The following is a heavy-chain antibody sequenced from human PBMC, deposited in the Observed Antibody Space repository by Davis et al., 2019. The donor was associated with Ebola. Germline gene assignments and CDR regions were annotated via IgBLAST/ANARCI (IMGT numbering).Heavy chain of an antibody. D-gene: IGHD3-10*01. CDR3: ARSNYGSGSYDS. V-gene: IGHV4-34*01. Sequence: MPSETLSLTCAVYGGSFSGYYWSWIRQPPGKGLEWIGEINDSGNTNYNPSLKSRVTISVDTSKNQFSLKLNSVTAADTAVFYCARSNYGSGSYDSWGQGALVTVSS. J-gene: IGHJ5*01. CDR1: GGSFSGYY. CDR2: INDSGNT.